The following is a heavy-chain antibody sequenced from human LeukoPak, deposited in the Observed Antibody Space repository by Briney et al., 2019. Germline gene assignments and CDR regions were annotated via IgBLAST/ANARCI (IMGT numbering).Heavy chain of an antibody. J-gene: IGHJ4*02. CDR1: GFTFSSYA. CDR3: AKRLAAAGTRSVDY. D-gene: IGHD6-13*01. CDR2: IGGSGGST. V-gene: IGHV3-23*01. Sequence: PGGSLRLSXAASGFTFSSYAMSWVRQAPGKGMEWVSVIGGSGGSTYYADSVKGRFTISRDNSKNTLYLQMNSLRAEDTAVYYCAKRLAAAGTRSVDYWGQGTLVTVSS.